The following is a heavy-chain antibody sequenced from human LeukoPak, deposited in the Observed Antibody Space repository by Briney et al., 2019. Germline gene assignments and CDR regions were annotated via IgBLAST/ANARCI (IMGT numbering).Heavy chain of an antibody. J-gene: IGHJ5*02. Sequence: SETLSLTCTVSGGSISSYYWSWIRQPPGKGLEWIGYIFYSGTTNYNPSLKSRVTISVGTSKNQFPLKLSSVTAADTAVYYCARGANWFDPWGQGTLVTVSS. CDR2: IFYSGTT. CDR1: GGSISSYY. CDR3: ARGANWFDP. V-gene: IGHV4-59*01.